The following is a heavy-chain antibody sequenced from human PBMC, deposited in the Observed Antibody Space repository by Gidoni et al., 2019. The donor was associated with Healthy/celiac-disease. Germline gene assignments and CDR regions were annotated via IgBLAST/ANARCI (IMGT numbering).Heavy chain of an antibody. V-gene: IGHV3-48*01. Sequence: EVQLVESGGGLVQPGWSLRLSCAASGFTFSSYSMNWVRQAPGKGLEWVSYISSSSSTIYYADSVKGRFTISRDNAKNSLYLQMNSLRAEDTAVYYCARGRDIVFDYWGQGTLVTVSS. CDR1: GFTFSSYS. D-gene: IGHD5-12*01. CDR3: ARGRDIVFDY. J-gene: IGHJ4*02. CDR2: ISSSSSTI.